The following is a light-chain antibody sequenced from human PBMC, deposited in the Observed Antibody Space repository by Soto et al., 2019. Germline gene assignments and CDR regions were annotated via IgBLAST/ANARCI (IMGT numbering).Light chain of an antibody. CDR2: DGS. V-gene: IGLV2-23*01. J-gene: IGLJ3*02. CDR3: CSYAGSSIWV. Sequence: QSALTQPASVSGSPGQSITISCTGTSSDVGTYNLVSWYQQHPGNAPKLIIYDGSKRRSGVSNRFSGSKSGNTASLTISGLQAEDEADYYCCSYAGSSIWVFGGGTKLTVL. CDR1: SSDVGTYNL.